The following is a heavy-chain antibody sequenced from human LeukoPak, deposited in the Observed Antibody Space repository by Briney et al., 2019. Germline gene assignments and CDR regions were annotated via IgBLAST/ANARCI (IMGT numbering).Heavy chain of an antibody. D-gene: IGHD3-3*01. Sequence: ASVKVSCKASGYTFTSYAMHWVRQAPGQRLEWMGWINAGNGNTKYSQKFQGRVTITRDTSASTAYMELSSLRSEDTAVYYYARPIYDFWSGYFSYYFDYWGQGTLVTVSS. V-gene: IGHV1-3*01. CDR3: ARPIYDFWSGYFSYYFDY. CDR2: INAGNGNT. CDR1: GYTFTSYA. J-gene: IGHJ4*02.